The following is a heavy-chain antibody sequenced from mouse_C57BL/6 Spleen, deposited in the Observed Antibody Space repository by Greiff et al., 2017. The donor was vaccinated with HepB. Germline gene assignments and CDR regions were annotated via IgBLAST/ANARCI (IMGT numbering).Heavy chain of an antibody. D-gene: IGHD1-1*01. CDR1: GYTFTSYW. CDR2: IYPGSGST. CDR3: ARAPTVVATRLYYFDY. V-gene: IGHV1-55*01. J-gene: IGHJ2*01. Sequence: QVQLKQPGAELVKPGASVKMSCKASGYTFTSYWITWVKQRPGQGLEWIGDIYPGSGSTNYNEKFKSKATLTVDTSSSTAYRQLSSLTSEDSAVYYCARAPTVVATRLYYFDYWGQGTTLTVSS.